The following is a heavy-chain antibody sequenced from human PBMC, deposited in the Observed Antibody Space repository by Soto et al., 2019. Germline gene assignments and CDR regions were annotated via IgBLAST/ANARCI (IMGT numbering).Heavy chain of an antibody. J-gene: IGHJ4*02. CDR1: GFTFSSYA. V-gene: IGHV3-64*04. CDR3: AKDRPSRITMIVVVMENFDY. CDR2: ISSNGGST. D-gene: IGHD3-22*01. Sequence: GGSLRLSCSASGFTFSSYAMHWFRQAPGKGLEYVSAISSNGGSTYYADSVKGRFTISRDNSKNTLYLQMNSLRAEDTAVYYCAKDRPSRITMIVVVMENFDYWGQGT.